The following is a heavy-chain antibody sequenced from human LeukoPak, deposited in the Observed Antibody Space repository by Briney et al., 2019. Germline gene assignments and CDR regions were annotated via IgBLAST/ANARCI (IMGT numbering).Heavy chain of an antibody. CDR2: IIPILGIA. Sequence: SVKVSCKASGGTFSSYAISWVRQAPGQGLEWMGRIIPILGIANYAQKFQGRVTITADKSTSTAYMELSSLRSEDTAVYYCARGGDDILTGYYTTEYFQHWGQGTLVTVSS. CDR3: ARGGDDILTGYYTTEYFQH. J-gene: IGHJ1*01. V-gene: IGHV1-69*04. D-gene: IGHD3-9*01. CDR1: GGTFSSYA.